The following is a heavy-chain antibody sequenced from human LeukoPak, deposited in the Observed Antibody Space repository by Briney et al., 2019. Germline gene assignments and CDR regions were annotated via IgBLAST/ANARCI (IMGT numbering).Heavy chain of an antibody. V-gene: IGHV1-2*02. CDR3: ARDSKAVAGPDAFDI. CDR1: GYTFTGYY. CDR2: INPNSGGT. D-gene: IGHD6-19*01. Sequence: ASVKVSCKASGYTFTGYYMHWVRQAPGQGLEWMGWINPNSGGTNYAQKFQGRVTMTRDTSISTAYMELSRLRSDDTAVYYCARDSKAVAGPDAFDIWGQGTMVTVSS. J-gene: IGHJ3*02.